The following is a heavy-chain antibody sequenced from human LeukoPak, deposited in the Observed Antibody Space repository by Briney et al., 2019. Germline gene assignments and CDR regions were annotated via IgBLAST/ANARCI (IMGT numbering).Heavy chain of an antibody. Sequence: PGGSLRLSCAASGFSFHDYAMHWVRQVPGKGLEWVSGISWNRGSIGYADSVKGRFTISRDNSKNTLYLQMNSLRAEDTAVYYCAKVRYSSGWYNFDYWGQGTLVTVSS. J-gene: IGHJ4*02. CDR1: GFSFHDYA. CDR3: AKVRYSSGWYNFDY. D-gene: IGHD6-19*01. CDR2: ISWNRGSI. V-gene: IGHV3-9*01.